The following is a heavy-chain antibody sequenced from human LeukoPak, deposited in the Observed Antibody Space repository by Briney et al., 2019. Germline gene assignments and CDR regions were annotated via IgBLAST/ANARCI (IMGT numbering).Heavy chain of an antibody. CDR1: GFTFSDYW. Sequence: GGSLRLSCAASGFTFSDYWMNWVRQAPGKGLEWVANIKEDGSEEYYVDSVKGRFTIYRDNAKNSLYLQMNSLRAEDTAVYYCARDHSNDDYWGQGTLVTVSS. CDR3: ARDHSNDDY. V-gene: IGHV3-7*01. CDR2: IKEDGSEE. D-gene: IGHD4-11*01. J-gene: IGHJ4*02.